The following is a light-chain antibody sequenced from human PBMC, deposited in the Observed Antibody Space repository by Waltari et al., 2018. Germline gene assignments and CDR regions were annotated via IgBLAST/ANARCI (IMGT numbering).Light chain of an antibody. V-gene: IGLV2-14*03. J-gene: IGLJ2*01. CDR2: DVS. Sequence: WYQTHPGKAPQLVSDDVSKRPSGVSNRFAGSKAGNTASLTIYGLQVEDEADYFCSSYTTTNIVVFGGGTELTVL. CDR3: SSYTTTNIVV.